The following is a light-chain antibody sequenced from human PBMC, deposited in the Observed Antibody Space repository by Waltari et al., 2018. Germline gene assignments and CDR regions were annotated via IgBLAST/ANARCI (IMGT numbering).Light chain of an antibody. V-gene: IGLV1-44*01. CDR2: ADA. Sequence: QSVLNQPPSVSATPGQRVSISCSGGRSRLGHRSVCWYQYLPGEAPKLLIFADAQRPSGVPARFSASKAGASASLVISGLHSDDEGEYFCATWDDALSGPVFGGGTKVTVL. J-gene: IGLJ3*02. CDR3: ATWDDALSGPV. CDR1: RSRLGHRS.